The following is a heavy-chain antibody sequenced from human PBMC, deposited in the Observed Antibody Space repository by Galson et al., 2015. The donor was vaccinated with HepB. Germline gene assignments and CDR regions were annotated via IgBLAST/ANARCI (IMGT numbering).Heavy chain of an antibody. CDR3: ARTPRYYYDSSGLDY. CDR2: ISPYNGGT. CDR1: GYTFSTYS. D-gene: IGHD3-22*01. J-gene: IGHJ4*02. Sequence: SVKVSCKASGYTFSTYSITWVRQAPGQGLEWMGWISPYNGGTNYAQKFQGRVTMTRDTSISTAYMELSRLRSDDTAVYYCARTPRYYYDSSGLDYWGQGTLVTVSS. V-gene: IGHV1-2*02.